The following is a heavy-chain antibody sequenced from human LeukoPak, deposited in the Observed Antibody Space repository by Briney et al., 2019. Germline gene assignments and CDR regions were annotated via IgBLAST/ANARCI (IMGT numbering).Heavy chain of an antibody. CDR3: ARGVPRRYFDWLSNYYYYGMDV. J-gene: IGHJ6*02. D-gene: IGHD3-9*01. Sequence: ASVKVSCKTSGYTFTNYAIHWVRQAPGQRLEWMGWINAGNGNTKYSQKFQGRVTITRDTSASTAYMELSSLRSEDTAVYYCARGVPRRYFDWLSNYYYYGMDVWGQGTTVTVSS. V-gene: IGHV1-3*01. CDR2: INAGNGNT. CDR1: GYTFTNYA.